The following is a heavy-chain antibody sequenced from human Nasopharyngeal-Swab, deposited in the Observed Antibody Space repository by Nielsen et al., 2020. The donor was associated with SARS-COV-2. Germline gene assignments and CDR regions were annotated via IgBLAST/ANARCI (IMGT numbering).Heavy chain of an antibody. CDR1: GGSISSSSYY. D-gene: IGHD5-24*01. CDR3: ARRQGGWLQAVHYFDY. CDR2: IYYSGST. J-gene: IGHJ4*02. V-gene: IGHV4-39*01. Sequence: SETLSLTCTVSGGSISSSSYYWGWIRQPPGKGLEWIGSIYYSGSTYYNPSLKSRVTISVDTSKNQFSLELSSVTAADTAVYYCARRQGGWLQAVHYFDYWGQGTLVTVSS.